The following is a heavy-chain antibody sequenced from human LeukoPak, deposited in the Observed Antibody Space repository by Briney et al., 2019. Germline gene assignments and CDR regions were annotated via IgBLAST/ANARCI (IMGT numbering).Heavy chain of an antibody. J-gene: IGHJ4*02. CDR2: MNPNSGNT. V-gene: IGHV1-8*01. Sequence: ASVKVSCKASGYTFTGYDINWVRQATGQGLEWMGWMNPNSGNTGYAQKFQGRVTMTRNTSISTAYMELSSLRSEDTAVYYCARGLSSSWYMLRDYWGQGTLVTVSS. CDR3: ARGLSSSWYMLRDY. CDR1: GYTFTGYD. D-gene: IGHD6-13*01.